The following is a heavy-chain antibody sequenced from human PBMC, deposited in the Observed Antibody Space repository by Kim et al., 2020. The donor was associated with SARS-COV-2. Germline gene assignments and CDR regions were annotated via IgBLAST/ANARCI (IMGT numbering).Heavy chain of an antibody. CDR2: T. CDR3: ATDAIAAYFDY. J-gene: IGHJ4*02. Sequence: TSYAQKFQGRVTMTEDTSKDTAYMELSSLRSEDTAVYYCATDAIAAYFDYWGQGTLVTVSS. V-gene: IGHV1-24*01. D-gene: IGHD6-13*01.